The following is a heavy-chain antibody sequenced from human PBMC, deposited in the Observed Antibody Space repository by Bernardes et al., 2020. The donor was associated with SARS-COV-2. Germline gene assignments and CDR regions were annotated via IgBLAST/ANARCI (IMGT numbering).Heavy chain of an antibody. Sequence: GGSLRLSCAASGFRFNYFGIHWVRQVPGKGLEWVALIWFDGSNKYYADSVKGRFTISRDNSNNTVYLQMDSLRAEDTAIYYCARDPHVPYSSSAPPIFWGQGTLVTVSS. CDR1: GFRFNYFG. J-gene: IGHJ4*01. CDR2: IWFDGSNK. D-gene: IGHD6-19*01. CDR3: ARDPHVPYSSSAPPIF. V-gene: IGHV3-33*01.